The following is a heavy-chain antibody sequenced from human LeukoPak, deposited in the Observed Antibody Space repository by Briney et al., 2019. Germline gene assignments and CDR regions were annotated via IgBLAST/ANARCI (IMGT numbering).Heavy chain of an antibody. CDR2: MYISGGT. D-gene: IGHD2-2*01. V-gene: IGHV4-4*07. Sequence: SETLSLTCTVSGGSISSYYWSWIRQPAGKGREWIGRMYISGGTNYNPSLKSRVTMSVDTSKNQFSLKLTSVTAADTAVYHCARDHQLRYFDYWGQGTLVTVSS. CDR3: ARDHQLRYFDY. CDR1: GGSISSYY. J-gene: IGHJ4*02.